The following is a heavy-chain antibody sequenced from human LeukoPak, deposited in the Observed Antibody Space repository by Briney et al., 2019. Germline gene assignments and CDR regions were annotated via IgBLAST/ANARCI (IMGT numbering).Heavy chain of an antibody. CDR3: TREGTNYYDSSGAYFDY. Sequence: GGSLRLSCTASGFTFGDYAMSWFRQAPGKGLEWVGFIRSKAYGGTTEYAASVKGRFTISRDDSKSIAYLQMNSLKTEDTAVYYCTREGTNYYDSSGAYFDYWGQGTLVTVSS. V-gene: IGHV3-49*03. J-gene: IGHJ4*02. CDR1: GFTFGDYA. D-gene: IGHD3-22*01. CDR2: IRSKAYGGTT.